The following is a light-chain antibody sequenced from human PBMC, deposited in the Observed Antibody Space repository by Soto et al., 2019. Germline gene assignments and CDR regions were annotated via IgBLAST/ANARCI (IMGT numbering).Light chain of an antibody. V-gene: IGLV2-14*01. CDR3: SSYTSSRTLYV. CDR1: SSDVGGYNY. J-gene: IGLJ1*01. CDR2: EVS. Sequence: QSALTQPASVSGSPGQSITISCTGTSSDVGGYNYVSWYQQHPGKAPKLMIYEVSNRPSGVSNRFSGSKSGNTASLTISGLPAEDEADYYCSSYTSSRTLYVFGTGTKVTVL.